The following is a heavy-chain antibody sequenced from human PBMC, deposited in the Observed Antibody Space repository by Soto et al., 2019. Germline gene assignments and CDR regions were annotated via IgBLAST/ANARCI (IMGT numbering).Heavy chain of an antibody. J-gene: IGHJ6*03. CDR2: IYYSGST. CDR1: GGSISSSSYY. CDR3: ARVGGGLYDFWSGYSGFFYYMDV. V-gene: IGHV4-39*01. D-gene: IGHD3-3*01. Sequence: SETLSLTCTVSGGSISSSSYYWGWIRQPPGKGLEWIGSIYYSGSTYYNPSLKSRVTISVDTSKNQFSLRLSSVTAADTAVYYCARVGGGLYDFWSGYSGFFYYMDVWGKGTTVTVSS.